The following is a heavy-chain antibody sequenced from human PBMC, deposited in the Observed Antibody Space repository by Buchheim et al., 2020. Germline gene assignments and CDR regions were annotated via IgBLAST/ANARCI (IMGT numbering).Heavy chain of an antibody. CDR1: GFTFTTYW. D-gene: IGHD3-16*01. CDR3: ARRRGDHTHYVFDY. V-gene: IGHV3-7*01. Sequence: EVQLVESGGGLVQPGGSLRLSCGASGFTFTTYWMSWVRQAPGKGLEWLSNIKKDGSEKYYADSVKGRFTISRDNAKNTLYLHMNGLRAGDTAVYYCARRRGDHTHYVFDYWGQGTL. CDR2: IKKDGSEK. J-gene: IGHJ4*02.